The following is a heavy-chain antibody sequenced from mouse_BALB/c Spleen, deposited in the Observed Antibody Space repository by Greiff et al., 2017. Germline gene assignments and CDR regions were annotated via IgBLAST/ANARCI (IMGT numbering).Heavy chain of an antibody. J-gene: IGHJ2*01. CDR3: ANSYYYGSPLFDY. Sequence: VQLQQSGPELVKPGASVKMSCKASGYTFTSYVMHWVKQKPGQGLEWIGYINPYNDGTKYNEKFKGKATLTSDKSSSTAYMELSSLTSEDSAVYYCANSYYYGSPLFDYWGQGTTLTVSS. CDR2: INPYNDGT. D-gene: IGHD1-1*01. V-gene: IGHV1-14*01. CDR1: GYTFTSYV.